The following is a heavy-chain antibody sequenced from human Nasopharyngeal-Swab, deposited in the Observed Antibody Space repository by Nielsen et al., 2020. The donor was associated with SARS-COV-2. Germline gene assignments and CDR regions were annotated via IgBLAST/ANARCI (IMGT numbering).Heavy chain of an antibody. Sequence: ASVKVSCKASGYTFTSYAMNWVRQAPGQGLEWMGWINTNTGNPTYAQGFTGRFVFSLDTSVSTAYLQISSLKAEDTAMYYCARDEKSQGIFGVVISGQWWFDPWGQGTLVTVSS. V-gene: IGHV7-4-1*02. CDR1: GYTFTSYA. CDR3: ARDEKSQGIFGVVISGQWWFDP. D-gene: IGHD3-3*01. CDR2: INTNTGNP. J-gene: IGHJ5*02.